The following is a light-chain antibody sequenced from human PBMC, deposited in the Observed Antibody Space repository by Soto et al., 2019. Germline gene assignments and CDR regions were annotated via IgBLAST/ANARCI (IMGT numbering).Light chain of an antibody. CDR1: QSITTY. Sequence: DIQMTQSPSSLSAYVGDRVTITCRASQSITTYLNWYQQKRGQAPKPLIYAASTLQSGVPSRFSGSGSRTEFTLTISNLQPEDSATYFCQQSYSIHTFGQGTKLEIK. J-gene: IGKJ2*01. CDR2: AAS. V-gene: IGKV1-39*01. CDR3: QQSYSIHT.